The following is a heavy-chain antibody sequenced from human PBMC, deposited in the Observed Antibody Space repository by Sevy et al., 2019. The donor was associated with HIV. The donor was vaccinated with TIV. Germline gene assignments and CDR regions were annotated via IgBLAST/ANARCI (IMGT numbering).Heavy chain of an antibody. CDR1: GFTFSSYG. D-gene: IGHD6-25*01. CDR3: AKAGLTAATVNCYYYYGMDV. CDR2: ISYDGSNK. Sequence: GGSLRLSCAASGFTFSSYGMHWVRQAPGKGLEWVAVISYDGSNKYYADSVKGRFTISRDNSKNTLYLQMNSLRAEDTAVYYCAKAGLTAATVNCYYYYGMDVWGQGTTVTVSS. J-gene: IGHJ6*02. V-gene: IGHV3-30*18.